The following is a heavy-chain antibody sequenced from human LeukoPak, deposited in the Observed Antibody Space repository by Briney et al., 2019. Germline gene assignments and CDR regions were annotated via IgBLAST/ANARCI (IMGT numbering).Heavy chain of an antibody. Sequence: GGSLRLSCAASGFTFSSYSMNWVRQAPGKGLEWVSSISSSSSYIYYADSVKGRFTISRDNAKNSLYLQMNSLRAEDTAIYYCTRDTSSGVTTGGLDYWGQGTLVTVSS. J-gene: IGHJ4*02. V-gene: IGHV3-21*01. CDR1: GFTFSSYS. CDR2: ISSSSSYI. D-gene: IGHD4-17*01. CDR3: TRDTSSGVTTGGLDY.